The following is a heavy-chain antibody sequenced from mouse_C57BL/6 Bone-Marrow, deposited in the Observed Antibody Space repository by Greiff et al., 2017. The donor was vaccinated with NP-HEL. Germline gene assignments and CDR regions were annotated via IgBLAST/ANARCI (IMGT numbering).Heavy chain of an antibody. CDR2: INPYNGGT. CDR1: GYTFTDYY. J-gene: IGHJ2*01. V-gene: IGHV1-19*01. Sequence: VQLQQSGPVLVKPGASVKMSCKASGYTFTDYYMNWVKQSHGKSLEWIGVINPYNGGTSYNQKFKGKATLTVDKSSSTAYMELNSLTSEDSAVYYCARQRIYYYGSSYFDYWGQGTTLTVSS. D-gene: IGHD1-1*01. CDR3: ARQRIYYYGSSYFDY.